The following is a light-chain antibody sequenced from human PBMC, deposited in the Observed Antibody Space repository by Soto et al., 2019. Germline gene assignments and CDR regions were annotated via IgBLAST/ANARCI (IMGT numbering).Light chain of an antibody. CDR1: NIGSKS. V-gene: IGLV3-21*04. J-gene: IGLJ2*01. CDR3: QVWDSSSDHVV. CDR2: YDS. Sequence: SYELTQPPSVSVAPGKTARITCGGNNIGSKSVPWYQQKPGRAPVVVIYYDSDRPSGIPERFSGSNSGNTATLTISRVEAGDEADYYCQVWDSSSDHVVFGGGTKLTVL.